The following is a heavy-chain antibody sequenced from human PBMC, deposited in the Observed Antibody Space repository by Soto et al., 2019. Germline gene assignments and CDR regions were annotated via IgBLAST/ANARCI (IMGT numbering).Heavy chain of an antibody. CDR3: ARGTAGLVNYFNY. D-gene: IGHD6-13*01. Sequence: GGSLRLSCAVSGFTFNTYSMNWVRQAPGKGLEWVSSISSSSAYIFYADSVRGRFTVSRDNAKNSLYLQLSSLRTDDTAVYYCARGTAGLVNYFNYWGLGTLVTVSS. J-gene: IGHJ4*02. CDR1: GFTFNTYS. V-gene: IGHV3-21*01. CDR2: ISSSSAYI.